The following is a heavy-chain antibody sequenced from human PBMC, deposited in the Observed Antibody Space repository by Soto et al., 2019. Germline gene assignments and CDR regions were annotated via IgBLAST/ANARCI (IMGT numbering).Heavy chain of an antibody. CDR2: ISYDGSNK. J-gene: IGHJ5*02. CDR1: GFTSSSYG. V-gene: IGHV3-30*03. D-gene: IGHD3-16*01. Sequence: SLRLSCAAPGFTSSSYGMHWVRQAPGKGLEWVAVISYDGSNKYYADSVKGRFTISRDNSKNTLYLQMNSLRAEDTAVYYCASAQPMITFGEVIGLWGQGTLVTVSS. CDR3: ASAQPMITFGEVIGL.